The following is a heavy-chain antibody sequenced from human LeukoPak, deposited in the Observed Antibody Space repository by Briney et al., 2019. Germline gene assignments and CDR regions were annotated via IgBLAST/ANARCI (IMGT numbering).Heavy chain of an antibody. Sequence: GGNLRLSCAASGFTFSSYWLIWVRQASGKGLEWVASVEQDGSQKYYVDSVRGRFTISRDNATNSVYLQTNSLRVEDTAVYYCARNSGSNPFDYWGQGTLVTVPS. J-gene: IGHJ4*02. V-gene: IGHV3-7*01. CDR1: GFTFSSYW. D-gene: IGHD1-26*01. CDR3: ARNSGSNPFDY. CDR2: VEQDGSQK.